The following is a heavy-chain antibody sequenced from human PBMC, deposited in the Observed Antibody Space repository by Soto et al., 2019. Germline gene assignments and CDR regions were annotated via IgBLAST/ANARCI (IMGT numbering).Heavy chain of an antibody. CDR3: ARGQRFSDWFDP. CDR1: GGTISGYY. D-gene: IGHD3-3*01. CDR2: IYSSGNT. J-gene: IGHJ5*02. Sequence: PSETLSLTCSVSGGTISGYYWTWIRQPAGKGLEWIGRIYSSGNTKYNPSLQSRVTMSLDTSNNQFSLRLTSVTVADTAVYYCARGQRFSDWFDPWGQGTLVTVSS. V-gene: IGHV4-4*07.